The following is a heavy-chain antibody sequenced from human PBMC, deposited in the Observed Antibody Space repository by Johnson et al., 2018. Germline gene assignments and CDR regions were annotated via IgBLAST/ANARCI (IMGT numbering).Heavy chain of an antibody. J-gene: IGHJ2*01. CDR1: GGSISSGGYY. CDR2: IYYSGST. V-gene: IGHV4-31*03. D-gene: IGHD2-8*01. CDR3: ARAPSLYDAPWYFDL. Sequence: QVQLQESGPGLVKPSQTLSLTCTVSGGSISSGGYYWSWIRQHPGKGLEWIGYIYYSGSTYYNPSLKSRVTISVDTSKNQFSLRLRSVTAADTAVYYCARAPSLYDAPWYFDLWGRGTLVTVAS.